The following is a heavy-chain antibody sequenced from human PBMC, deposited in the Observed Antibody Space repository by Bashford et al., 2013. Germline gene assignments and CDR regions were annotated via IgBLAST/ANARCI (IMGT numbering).Heavy chain of an antibody. D-gene: IGHD3-22*01. CDR3: ARYYYDSSATPHFDY. CDR2: ISSSSSYI. J-gene: IGHJ4*02. Sequence: VRQAPGKGLEWVSSISSSSSYIYYADSVKGRFTISRDNAKNSLYLQMNSLRAEDTAVYYCARYYYDSSATPHFDYWGQGTLVTVSS. V-gene: IGHV3-21*01.